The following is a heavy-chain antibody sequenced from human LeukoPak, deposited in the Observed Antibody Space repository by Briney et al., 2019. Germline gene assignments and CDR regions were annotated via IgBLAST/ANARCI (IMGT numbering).Heavy chain of an antibody. Sequence: GGSLRLSCSASGFTSSNYAMHWVRQAPGKGLEFVSGISSTGGSTNYPDSVKDRFSISRDNSKNTLYLQMTSLRADDTAVYYCVKDQHCSTISCATRTGFDPWGQGNSVTVSS. J-gene: IGHJ5*02. D-gene: IGHD2-2*01. CDR3: VKDQHCSTISCATRTGFDP. V-gene: IGHV3-64D*06. CDR1: GFTSSNYA. CDR2: ISSTGGST.